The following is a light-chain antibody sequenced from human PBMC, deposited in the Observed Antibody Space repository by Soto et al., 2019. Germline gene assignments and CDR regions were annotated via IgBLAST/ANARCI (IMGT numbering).Light chain of an antibody. CDR3: SSYASSSTVV. J-gene: IGLJ2*01. CDR2: DVS. CDR1: SDDVGGHIY. Sequence: QSALTQPASVSGSPGQSITISCTGTSDDVGGHIYVSWYQQHPGKAPKLIIYDVSNRPSGVSNRFSGSKSGNTASLTISGLQAEDEADYYCSSYASSSTVVFGGGTQLTVL. V-gene: IGLV2-14*01.